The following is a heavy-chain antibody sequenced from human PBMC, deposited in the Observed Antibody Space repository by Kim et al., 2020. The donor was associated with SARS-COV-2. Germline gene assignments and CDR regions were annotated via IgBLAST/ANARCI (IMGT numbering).Heavy chain of an antibody. D-gene: IGHD5-18*01. V-gene: IGHV4-34*01. CDR2: GST. CDR3: ARGVGGYSS. J-gene: IGHJ5*02. Sequence: GSTNYNPSLKSRVTISVDTSKNQFSLKLSSVTAADTAVYYCARGVGGYSSWGQGTLVTVSS.